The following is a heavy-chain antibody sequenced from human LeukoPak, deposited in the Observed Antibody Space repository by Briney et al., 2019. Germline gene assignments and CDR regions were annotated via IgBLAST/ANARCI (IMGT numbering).Heavy chain of an antibody. CDR2: IYYTGST. CDR3: ARLPLDYGDYGGFEY. J-gene: IGHJ4*02. D-gene: IGHD4-23*01. V-gene: IGHV4-59*08. Sequence: PSETLSLTCTVSGGSINSYYWSWIRQSPGKGLEWIGNIYYTGSTNYNPSLKSLVTISVDTSKNQFSLKLTSVTAADTAIYYCARLPLDYGDYGGFEYWGQGILVTVST. CDR1: GGSINSYY.